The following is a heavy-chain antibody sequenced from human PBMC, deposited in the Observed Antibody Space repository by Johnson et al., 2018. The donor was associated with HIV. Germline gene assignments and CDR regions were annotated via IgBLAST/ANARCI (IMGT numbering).Heavy chain of an antibody. J-gene: IGHJ3*01. CDR2: IWYDGSNK. Sequence: QVQLVESGGGVVQPGRSLRLSCAASGFTFSSYGMHWVRQAPGKGLEWVAVIWYDGSNKYYADSVKGRFTISRDNSKNTLYLQMNSLRAEDTAMYFCVRRFYDSSAFDVWGQGTLVTVSS. D-gene: IGHD3-22*01. CDR3: VRRFYDSSAFDV. CDR1: GFTFSSYG. V-gene: IGHV3-33*01.